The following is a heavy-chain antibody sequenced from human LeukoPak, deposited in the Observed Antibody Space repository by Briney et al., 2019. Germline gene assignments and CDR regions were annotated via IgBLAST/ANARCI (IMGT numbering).Heavy chain of an antibody. V-gene: IGHV4-59*01. CDR2: IYYNGST. Sequence: SETLSLTCTVSGGSISSYYWSWIRQPPGKGLEWIGYIYYNGSTNYNPSLKSRVTISVDTSKNQFSLKLSSVTAADTAVYYCARGRGSQGYWGQGTLVTVSS. J-gene: IGHJ4*02. CDR3: ARGRGSQGY. CDR1: GGSISSYY. D-gene: IGHD1-26*01.